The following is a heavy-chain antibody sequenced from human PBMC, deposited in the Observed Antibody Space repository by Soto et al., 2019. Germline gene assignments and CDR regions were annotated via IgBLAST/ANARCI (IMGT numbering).Heavy chain of an antibody. V-gene: IGHV4-39*01. Sequence: SETLSLTCTVAGGSISSSSYYWGWIRQPPGKGLEWIGSIYYSGSTYYNPSLKSRVTISVDTSKNQFSLKLSSVTAADTAVYYCARHPAQKYSGHAGWGQGTLVTVSS. D-gene: IGHD5-12*01. J-gene: IGHJ4*02. CDR1: GGSISSSSYY. CDR3: ARHPAQKYSGHAG. CDR2: IYYSGST.